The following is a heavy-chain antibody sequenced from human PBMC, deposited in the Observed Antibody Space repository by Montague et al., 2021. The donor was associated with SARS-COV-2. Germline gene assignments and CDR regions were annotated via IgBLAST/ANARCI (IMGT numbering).Heavy chain of an antibody. V-gene: IGHV3-7*01. Sequence: GSLRLSCAASGFTFSNYWMTWVRQAPGKGLEWVANMKQDESEKYYVDSVEGRFAISRDNAKNSLYLQMNSLRVEDTAVYYCTRGPRGNNGGKFDYWGQGTLVTVSS. CDR3: TRGPRGNNGGKFDY. CDR1: GFTFSNYW. J-gene: IGHJ4*02. D-gene: IGHD4-23*01. CDR2: MKQDESEK.